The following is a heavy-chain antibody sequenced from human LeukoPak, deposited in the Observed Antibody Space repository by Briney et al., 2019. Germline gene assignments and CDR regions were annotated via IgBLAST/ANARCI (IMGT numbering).Heavy chain of an antibody. V-gene: IGHV3-30*02. Sequence: GGSLRLSCAASGFTFSSYGMHWVRQAPGKGLEWEAFIRYDGSNKYYADSVKGRFTISRDNSKNTLYLQMNSLRAEDTAVYYCAKGLFGPYYYYMDVWGKGTTVTVSS. CDR3: AKGLFGPYYYYMDV. D-gene: IGHD3-22*01. CDR2: IRYDGSNK. CDR1: GFTFSSYG. J-gene: IGHJ6*03.